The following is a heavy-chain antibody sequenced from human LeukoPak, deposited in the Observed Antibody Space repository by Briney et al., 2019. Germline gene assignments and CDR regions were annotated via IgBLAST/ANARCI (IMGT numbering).Heavy chain of an antibody. V-gene: IGHV3-74*01. CDR1: GFTFSSNW. Sequence: GGSLRLSCAASGFTFSSNWMHWVRQGPGKGLVWVSRISTDGSSTTYADSVKGRFTISRDNAKNTLYLRMNSLRAEDTAVYYCSRASSSVPNLLDYWGQGTLVTVSS. D-gene: IGHD6-19*01. J-gene: IGHJ4*02. CDR2: ISTDGSST. CDR3: SRASSSVPNLLDY.